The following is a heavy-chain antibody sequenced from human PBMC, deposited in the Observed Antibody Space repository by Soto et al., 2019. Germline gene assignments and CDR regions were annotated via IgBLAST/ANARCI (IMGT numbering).Heavy chain of an antibody. CDR1: GYTITSYG. CDR3: ARDTPFKQLVSSEYFQH. Sequence: ASVKVSCKASGYTITSYGISWVRQAPGQGFEWMGWISAYNGNTNYAQKLQGRVTTTTDTSTSTAYMELRSLRSDDTAVYYCARDTPFKQLVSSEYFQHWGQGTLVTVSS. J-gene: IGHJ1*01. V-gene: IGHV1-18*01. D-gene: IGHD6-13*01. CDR2: ISAYNGNT.